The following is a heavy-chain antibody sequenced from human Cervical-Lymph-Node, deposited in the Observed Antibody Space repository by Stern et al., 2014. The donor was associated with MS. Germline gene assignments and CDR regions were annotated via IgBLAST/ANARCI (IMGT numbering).Heavy chain of an antibody. CDR3: ARGLDKMGYYFDF. CDR2: IYFTGHT. D-gene: IGHD5-24*01. CDR1: GGSIGSYY. Sequence: QVQLQESGPGLVKPSETLSLTCIVSGGSIGSYYWTWIRQPPGKGLEWLGYIYFTGHTNYNPSLESRISMSVDTSKNQFSLQLTSVTAADTAFYYCARGLDKMGYYFDFWGQGALVTVSS. V-gene: IGHV4-59*12. J-gene: IGHJ4*02.